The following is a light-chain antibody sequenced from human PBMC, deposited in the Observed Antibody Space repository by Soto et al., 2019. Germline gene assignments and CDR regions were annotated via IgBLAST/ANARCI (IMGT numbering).Light chain of an antibody. CDR2: GAS. J-gene: IGKJ1*01. CDR1: QSVSIN. V-gene: IGKV3-20*01. CDR3: QQFRT. Sequence: TVLTQSPGTLSVSPGERAILSCRASQSVSINLAWYQQKPGQAPRLLIYGASSRATGIPDRFSGSGSGTDFTLTISRLEPEDFAVYYCQQFRTFGQGTKVDI.